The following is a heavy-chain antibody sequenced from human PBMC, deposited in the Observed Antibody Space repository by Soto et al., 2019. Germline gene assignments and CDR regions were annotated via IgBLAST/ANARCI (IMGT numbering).Heavy chain of an antibody. CDR2: IYSGGST. V-gene: IGHV3-53*04. J-gene: IGHJ3*02. CDR3: ARDPSSSSGAFDI. Sequence: GSLRLSCAASGFTVSSNYMSWVRQAPGKGLEWVSVIYSGGSTYYADSVKGRFTISRHNSKNTLYLQMNSLRAEDTAVYYCARDPSSSSGAFDIWGQGTMVTVSS. D-gene: IGHD6-6*01. CDR1: GFTVSSNY.